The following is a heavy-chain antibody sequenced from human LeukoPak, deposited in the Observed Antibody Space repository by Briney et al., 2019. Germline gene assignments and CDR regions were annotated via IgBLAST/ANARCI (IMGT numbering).Heavy chain of an antibody. CDR2: ISSSGSTT. Sequence: PGGSLRLSCAASGVTLSNYYMNWVRQAPGKGLEWVSYISSSGSTTYYADSVKGRFTISRDSSKNTLYLQMNSLSAEDTALYYCAKDRSGYDYYGQYYFDYWGQGTPVTVSS. V-gene: IGHV3-48*01. J-gene: IGHJ4*02. D-gene: IGHD5-12*01. CDR3: AKDRSGYDYYGQYYFDY. CDR1: GVTLSNYY.